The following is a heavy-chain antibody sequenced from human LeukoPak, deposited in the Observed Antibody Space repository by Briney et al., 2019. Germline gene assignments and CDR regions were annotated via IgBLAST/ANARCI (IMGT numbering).Heavy chain of an antibody. D-gene: IGHD4-17*01. Sequence: PGGSLRLSCAASGFTFSNYAVMWVRQAPGQGLEWVSAITSGGAPKYADSVKGRFTISRDNSKNTLYLQMNSLRVEDTAQYFCARHPNGDYIGAFEFWGQGTGVTVSS. CDR2: ITSGGAP. CDR3: ARHPNGDYIGAFEF. J-gene: IGHJ3*01. V-gene: IGHV3-23*01. CDR1: GFTFSNYA.